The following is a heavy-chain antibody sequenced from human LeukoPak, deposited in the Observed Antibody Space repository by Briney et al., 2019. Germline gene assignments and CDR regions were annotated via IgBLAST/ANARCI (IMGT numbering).Heavy chain of an antibody. CDR1: GGSISSYY. J-gene: IGHJ4*02. V-gene: IGHV4-4*07. Sequence: PSETLSLTCTVSGGSISSYYWSWIRQPAGKGLEWIGRIYTSGSTNYNPSLKSRVTMSVDTSKNQFSLKLSSVTAADTAVYYCARSMVRGVYASYYFDYWGQGTLVTVSS. CDR2: IYTSGST. CDR3: ARSMVRGVYASYYFDY. D-gene: IGHD3-10*01.